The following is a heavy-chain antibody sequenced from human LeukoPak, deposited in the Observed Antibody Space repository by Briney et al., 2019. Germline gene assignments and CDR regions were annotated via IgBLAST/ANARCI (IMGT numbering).Heavy chain of an antibody. CDR2: ISGSGGST. V-gene: IGHV3-23*01. Sequence: GGSLRLSCAASGFTFSSYAMSWVRQAPGKGLEWVSAISGSGGSTYYADSVKGRFTISRDNGKNSLYLQMNSLTVEDTGVYYCARDGAEDYGIDYWGRGTLVTVSS. CDR1: GFTFSSYA. CDR3: ARDGAEDYGIDY. D-gene: IGHD4/OR15-4a*01. J-gene: IGHJ4*02.